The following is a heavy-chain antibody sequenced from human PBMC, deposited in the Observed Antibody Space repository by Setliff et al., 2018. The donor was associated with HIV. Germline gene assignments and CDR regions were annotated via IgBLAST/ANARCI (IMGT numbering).Heavy chain of an antibody. Sequence: GESLTISCTTSGFTFSSHAMSWVRQAPGKGLQWVSGISGDTFNTYTADSVKGRFTISRDNSRNTLYLQMNNLRAEDSGIYYCAKDIDLGRANYYYYMDVWGKGTTVTVSS. V-gene: IGHV3-23*01. CDR1: GFTFSSHA. J-gene: IGHJ6*03. D-gene: IGHD7-27*01. CDR2: ISGDTFNT. CDR3: AKDIDLGRANYYYYMDV.